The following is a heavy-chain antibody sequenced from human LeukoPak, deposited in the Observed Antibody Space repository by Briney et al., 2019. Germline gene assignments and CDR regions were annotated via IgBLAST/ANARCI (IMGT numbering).Heavy chain of an antibody. D-gene: IGHD6-6*01. V-gene: IGHV3-23*01. CDR3: AKDPRDIAACPRGYFQH. CDR1: GFTFSSYA. Sequence: GSLRLSCAASGFTFSSYAMSWVRQAPGKGLEWVSAISGSGGSTYYADSVKGRFTISRDNSKNTLYLQMNSLRAEDTAVYYCAKDPRDIAACPRGYFQHWGQGTLVTVSS. CDR2: ISGSGGST. J-gene: IGHJ1*01.